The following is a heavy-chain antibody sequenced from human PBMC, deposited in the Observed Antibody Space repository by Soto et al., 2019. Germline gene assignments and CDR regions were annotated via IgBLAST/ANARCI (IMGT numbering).Heavy chain of an antibody. CDR1: GFTFSSYG. J-gene: IGHJ6*02. D-gene: IGHD3-10*01. Sequence: QVQLVESGGGVVQPGRSLRLSCAASGFTFSSYGMHWVRQAPGKGLEWVALISYDGSNKYYADSVKGRFTISRDNSKNTLYLQMNSLRAEDTAVYYCAKDWGGGMDVWGQGTTVTVSS. CDR2: ISYDGSNK. V-gene: IGHV3-30*18. CDR3: AKDWGGGMDV.